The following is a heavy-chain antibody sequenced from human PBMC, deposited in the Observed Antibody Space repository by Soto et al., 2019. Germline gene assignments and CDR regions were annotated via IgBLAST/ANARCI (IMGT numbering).Heavy chain of an antibody. Sequence: QVQLQESGPGLVKPSETLSLTCTVSGGSISSYYWSWIRQPPGKGLEWIGYIYYSGSTNYNPSLKSRVTISVDTSKNQFSLKLSSVTAADTAVYYCARRIAAAGTLFDYWGQGTLVTVSS. D-gene: IGHD6-13*01. CDR2: IYYSGST. CDR3: ARRIAAAGTLFDY. CDR1: GGSISSYY. J-gene: IGHJ4*02. V-gene: IGHV4-59*01.